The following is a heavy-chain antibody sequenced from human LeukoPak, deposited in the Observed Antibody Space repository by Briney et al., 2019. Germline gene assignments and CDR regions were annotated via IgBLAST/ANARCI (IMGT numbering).Heavy chain of an antibody. CDR2: ISGSGGGT. J-gene: IGHJ4*02. Sequence: PGGSLRLSCAASGFTFSNYAMSWVRQAPGEGLEWVSTISGSGGGTYYADPVKGRFTISRDNSKNTLYLQMNSLRAEDTAVYYCASHGCGGTCYSSFDYWGQGTLLTVSS. V-gene: IGHV3-23*01. CDR1: GFTFSNYA. CDR3: ASHGCGGTCYSSFDY. D-gene: IGHD2-21*02.